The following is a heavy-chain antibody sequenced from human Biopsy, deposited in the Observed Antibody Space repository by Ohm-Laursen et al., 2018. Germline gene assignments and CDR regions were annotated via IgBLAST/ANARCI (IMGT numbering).Heavy chain of an antibody. CDR2: IYYSGST. CDR3: ARGSSYGYDFDY. J-gene: IGHJ4*02. Sequence: SDTLSLTCTVSDGSINSYYWNWIRQPPGKRLEWIGNIYYSGSTNFNPSLKSRVTISVDTSKNQFSLKLSSVTAADTAVYSCARGSSYGYDFDYWGQGTLVTVSS. D-gene: IGHD5-18*01. V-gene: IGHV4-59*07. CDR1: DGSINSYY.